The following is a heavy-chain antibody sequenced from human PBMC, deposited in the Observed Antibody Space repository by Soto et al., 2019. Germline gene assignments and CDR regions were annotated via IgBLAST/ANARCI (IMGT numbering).Heavy chain of an antibody. D-gene: IGHD3-9*01. CDR2: ISGSGDQT. CDR1: ELTFRSYS. V-gene: IGHV3-23*01. CDR3: ARDVEFAILCRGDFDY. J-gene: IGHJ4*02. Sequence: GGSLRLSCAASELTFRSYSMNWVRQAPGKGLEWVSGISGSGDQTHYADSVKGRFTISRDNSKNMVYLQMNSLRVEDTAVYYCARDVEFAILCRGDFDYRGQGAKVTFSS.